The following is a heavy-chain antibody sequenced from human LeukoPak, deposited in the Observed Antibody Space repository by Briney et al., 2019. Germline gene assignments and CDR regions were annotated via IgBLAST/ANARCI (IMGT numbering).Heavy chain of an antibody. J-gene: IGHJ6*02. CDR3: AREINPLTGTTQYGMDV. Sequence: SETLSLTCTVSGYSISSGYYWGWIRQPPGKGLEWIGGIYHSGSTYYNPSLKSRVTISVDTSKNQFSLKLSSVTAADTAVYYCAREINPLTGTTQYGMDVWGQGTTVTVSS. D-gene: IGHD1-20*01. V-gene: IGHV4-38-2*02. CDR2: IYHSGST. CDR1: GYSISSGYY.